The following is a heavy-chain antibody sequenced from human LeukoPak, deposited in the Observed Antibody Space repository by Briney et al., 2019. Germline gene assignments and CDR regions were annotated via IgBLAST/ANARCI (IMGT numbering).Heavy chain of an antibody. CDR2: IYSGDGT. Sequence: TGGSLRLSCAASGFTVSDNYMSWVRQAPGKGLEWVSVIYSGDGTYYADSVKGRFTISRDSSKNTLFLQMNSLRAEDTAVYYCARALVGATLDYWGQGTLVTVSS. D-gene: IGHD1-26*01. CDR1: GFTVSDNY. CDR3: ARALVGATLDY. V-gene: IGHV3-53*01. J-gene: IGHJ4*02.